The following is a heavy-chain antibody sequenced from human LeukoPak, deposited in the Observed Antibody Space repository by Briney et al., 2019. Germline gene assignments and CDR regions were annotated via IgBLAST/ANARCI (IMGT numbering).Heavy chain of an antibody. CDR3: ARDPTPRYCSGGSCYTHYGMDV. CDR2: ISSSSSYI. D-gene: IGHD2-15*01. CDR1: GFTFSSYT. J-gene: IGHJ6*02. Sequence: GGSLRLSCAASGFTFSSYTMNWVRQAPGKGLEWVSSISSSSSYIYYADSVKGRLTISRDDAKNSLYLQMNSLRAEDTAVYYCARDPTPRYCSGGSCYTHYGMDVWGQGTTVTVSS. V-gene: IGHV3-21*01.